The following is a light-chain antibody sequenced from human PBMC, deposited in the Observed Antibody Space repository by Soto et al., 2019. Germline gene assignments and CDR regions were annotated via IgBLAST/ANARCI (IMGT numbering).Light chain of an antibody. Sequence: DIQMTQSPSSLSASVGDRVTIACQASQTISSWLAWYQQKPGKAPKLLIYAASTLERGVSSRFSGRGSGTEFTLTINSLQPEDFATYYCQQYKSYLRTFGQGTKVDIK. J-gene: IGKJ1*01. CDR1: QTISSW. CDR3: QQYKSYLRT. V-gene: IGKV1-5*01. CDR2: AAS.